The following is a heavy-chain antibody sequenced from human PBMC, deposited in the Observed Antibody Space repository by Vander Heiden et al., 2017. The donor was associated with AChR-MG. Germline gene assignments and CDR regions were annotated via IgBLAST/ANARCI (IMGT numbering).Heavy chain of an antibody. Sequence: EVQLVESGGGLVKPGGSLRLSCAASGFTFSRYSMNWVRQAPGKGLEWVSSISSSSSYIYYADSVKGRFTISRDNAKNSLYLQMNSLRAEDTAVYYCARDRGYYDSSGYYPHAFDIWGQGTMVTVSS. J-gene: IGHJ3*02. V-gene: IGHV3-21*01. CDR3: ARDRGYYDSSGYYPHAFDI. CDR2: ISSSSSYI. D-gene: IGHD3-22*01. CDR1: GFTFSRYS.